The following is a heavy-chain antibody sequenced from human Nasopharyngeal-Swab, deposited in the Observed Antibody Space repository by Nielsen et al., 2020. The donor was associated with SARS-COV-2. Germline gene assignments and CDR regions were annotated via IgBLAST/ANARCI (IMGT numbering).Heavy chain of an antibody. D-gene: IGHD3-16*01. J-gene: IGHJ4*02. CDR2: ISGSGGST. CDR1: GFTFSSYA. V-gene: IGHV3-23*01. Sequence: GGSLRLSYAASGFTFSSYAMSWVRQAPGKGLEWVSAISGSGGSTYYADSVKGRFTISRDNSKNTLYLQMNSLRAEDTAVYYCAKLRGYVSGSSDYWGQGTLVTVSS. CDR3: AKLRGYVSGSSDY.